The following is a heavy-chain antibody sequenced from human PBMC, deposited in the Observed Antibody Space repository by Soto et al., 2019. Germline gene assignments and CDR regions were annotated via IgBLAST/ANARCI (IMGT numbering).Heavy chain of an antibody. D-gene: IGHD6-6*01. CDR1: GFTFSNAW. V-gene: IGHV3-15*07. CDR3: TTGLPIAARYSPPADRDY. Sequence: GGSLRLSCAASGFTFSNAWMNWVRQAPGKGLEWVGRIKSKTDGGTTDYAAPVKGRFTISRDDSKNTLYLQMNSLKTEDTAVYYCTTGLPIAARYSPPADRDYWGQGTLVTVSS. CDR2: IKSKTDGGTT. J-gene: IGHJ4*02.